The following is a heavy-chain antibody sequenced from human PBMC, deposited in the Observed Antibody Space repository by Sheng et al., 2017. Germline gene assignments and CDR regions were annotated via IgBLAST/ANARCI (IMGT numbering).Heavy chain of an antibody. J-gene: IGHJ4*02. CDR2: IYHSGST. CDR1: GYSISSGYY. D-gene: IGHD6-19*01. Sequence: QVQLQESGPGLVKPSETLSLTCAVSGYSISSGYYWGWDPAAPRERGWEWIGSIYHSGSTYYNPSLKSRVTISVDTSKNQFSLKLSSVTAADTAVYYCARAKYGVAGDFDYWGQGTLVTVSS. CDR3: ARAKYGVAGDFDY. V-gene: IGHV4-38-2*01.